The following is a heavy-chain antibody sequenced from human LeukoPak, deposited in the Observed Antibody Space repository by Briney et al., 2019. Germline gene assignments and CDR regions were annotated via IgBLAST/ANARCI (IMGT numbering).Heavy chain of an antibody. Sequence: PSQTLSLTCTVSGGSISSGSYYWSWIRQPAGKGLEWIGRIYTSGSTSYNPSLKSRVTISVDTSKNQISLKLSSVTAADTAVYYCARHLPAGVIAMDYWGQGTLVTVSS. J-gene: IGHJ4*02. CDR1: GGSISSGSYY. CDR2: IYTSGST. CDR3: ARHLPAGVIAMDY. V-gene: IGHV4-61*02. D-gene: IGHD2-21*01.